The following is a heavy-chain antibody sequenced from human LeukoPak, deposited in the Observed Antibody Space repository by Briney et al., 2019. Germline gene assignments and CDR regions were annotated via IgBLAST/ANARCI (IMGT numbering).Heavy chain of an antibody. V-gene: IGHV4-4*07. D-gene: IGHD1-26*01. CDR1: GGSISSYY. CDR3: AREASSQYGSRNMLYYFDY. Sequence: SETLSLTCTVSGGSISSYYWSWIRQPAGKGLEWIGRIYTSGSTNYNPSLKSRVTMSVDTSKNQFSLKLSSVTAADTAVYYCAREASSQYGSRNMLYYFDYWGQGPLVTVSS. CDR2: IYTSGST. J-gene: IGHJ4*02.